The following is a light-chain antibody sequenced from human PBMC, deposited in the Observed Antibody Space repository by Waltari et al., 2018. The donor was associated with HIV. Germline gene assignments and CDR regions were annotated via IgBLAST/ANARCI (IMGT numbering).Light chain of an antibody. CDR2: DAS. J-gene: IGKJ5*01. CDR1: QNITTS. Sequence: EIVLTQSPVTLSLSPGERATLSCRASQNITTSLAWYRQTPGQAPRLLIYDASDRATGIPARLSASGSGTDFTLTISRLEPEDFAVYYCQQRYNWPITFGQGTRLEIK. CDR3: QQRYNWPIT. V-gene: IGKV3-11*01.